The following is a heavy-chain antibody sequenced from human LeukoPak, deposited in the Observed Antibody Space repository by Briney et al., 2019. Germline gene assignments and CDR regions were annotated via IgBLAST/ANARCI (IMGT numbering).Heavy chain of an antibody. Sequence: SETLSLTCTVSGGSISSYYWSWIRQPPGKGLEWIGYIYYSGSTNYNPSLKSRVTISVDTSKNQYSLKLSSVTAADTAVYYCARGEQLSDYWGQGTLVTVSS. D-gene: IGHD6-13*01. CDR3: ARGEQLSDY. J-gene: IGHJ4*02. CDR1: GGSISSYY. CDR2: IYYSGST. V-gene: IGHV4-59*08.